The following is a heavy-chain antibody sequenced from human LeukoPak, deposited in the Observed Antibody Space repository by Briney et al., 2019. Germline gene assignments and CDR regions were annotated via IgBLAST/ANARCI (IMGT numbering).Heavy chain of an antibody. CDR3: AREAAWDYNDSSGFDY. D-gene: IGHD3-22*01. CDR2: ISSRSTYI. J-gene: IGHJ4*02. V-gene: IGHV3-21*01. Sequence: PGGSLRLSCVASGFTFSSHSMNWVRQAPGKGLEWVSSISSRSTYIHNADSVKGRFTISRDNAKNSLYLQMNSLRAEDTAVYYCAREAAWDYNDSSGFDYWGQGTLVTVSS. CDR1: GFTFSSHS.